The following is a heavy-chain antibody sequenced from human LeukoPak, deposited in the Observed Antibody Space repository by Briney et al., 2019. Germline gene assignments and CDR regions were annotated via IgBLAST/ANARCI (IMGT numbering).Heavy chain of an antibody. V-gene: IGHV5-51*01. CDR2: IYPGDSDT. J-gene: IGHJ6*03. Sequence: GESLKISCKGSGYSFTSYWIGWVRQMPGKGLEWMGIIYPGDSDTRYSPSFQGQVTISADKSISTAYLQWSSLKASDTAMYYCARRGESSSGGYYYYYYVDVWGKGTTVTVSS. D-gene: IGHD6-6*01. CDR1: GYSFTSYW. CDR3: ARRGESSSGGYYYYYYVDV.